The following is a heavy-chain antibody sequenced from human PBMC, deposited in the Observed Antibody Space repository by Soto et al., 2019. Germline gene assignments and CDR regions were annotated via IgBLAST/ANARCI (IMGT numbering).Heavy chain of an antibody. J-gene: IGHJ4*02. CDR1: GFSLSTSGVG. D-gene: IGHD2-15*01. CDR3: AHRPSYCSGGSCYSGLDY. Sequence: QITLKESAPTLVKPTQTLTLTCTFSGFSLSTSGVGVGWIRQPPGKALEWLALIYWDDDKRYSPSLKSRLTITKDTSKNQVFLTMTNMDPVDTATYYCAHRPSYCSGGSCYSGLDYWGQGTLVTVSS. V-gene: IGHV2-5*02. CDR2: IYWDDDK.